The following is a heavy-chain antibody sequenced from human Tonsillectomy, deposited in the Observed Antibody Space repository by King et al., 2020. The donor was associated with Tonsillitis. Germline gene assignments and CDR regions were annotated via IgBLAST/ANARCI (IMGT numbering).Heavy chain of an antibody. J-gene: IGHJ4*02. CDR1: GFSLSNARMG. CDR2: IFSNDVQ. Sequence: VTLKESGPVLVKPTETLTLTCTVSGFSLSNARMGVSWIRQTPGKSLEWLAHIFSNDVQSYSTSLKSSLTNSKDTSKSQVVVTMTNMDPVDTATYFCARILRDYDDSSEYYFDYWGQGTLVTVSS. D-gene: IGHD3-22*01. V-gene: IGHV2-26*01. CDR3: ARILRDYDDSSEYYFDY.